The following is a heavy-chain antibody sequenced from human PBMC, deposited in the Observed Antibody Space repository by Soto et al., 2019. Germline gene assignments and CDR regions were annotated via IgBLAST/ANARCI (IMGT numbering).Heavy chain of an antibody. Sequence: GASVKVSCKASGGTFSSYAISWVRQAPGQGLEWMGGIIPIFGTANYAQKFQGRVTITADKSTSTAYMELSSLRSEDTAVYYCARASETLNYGLWSGYPPANYYYYGMDVWGQGTTVTVSS. CDR2: IIPIFGTA. CDR1: GGTFSSYA. V-gene: IGHV1-69*06. J-gene: IGHJ6*02. D-gene: IGHD3-3*01. CDR3: ARASETLNYGLWSGYPPANYYYYGMDV.